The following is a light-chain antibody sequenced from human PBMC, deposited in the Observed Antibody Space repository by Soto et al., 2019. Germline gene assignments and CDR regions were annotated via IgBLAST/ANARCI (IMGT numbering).Light chain of an antibody. CDR3: HQYGSSPRT. CDR1: HSLSSSS. CDR2: GVS. J-gene: IGKJ1*01. V-gene: IGKV3-20*01. Sequence: EIVVTQSPGTLSLSPGERATLSCRASHSLSSSSLAWYQQKPGQAPRLLVYGVSNRATGIPDRFSGSGSGTDFTLTISRLEPEDFAVYYCHQYGSSPRTFGQGTKVEIK.